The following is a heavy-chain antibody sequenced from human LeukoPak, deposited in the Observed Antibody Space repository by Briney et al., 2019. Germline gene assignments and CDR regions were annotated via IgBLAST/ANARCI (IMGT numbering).Heavy chain of an antibody. CDR2: INTNGANT. CDR1: GFTFKSYA. Sequence: GGSLRLSCSASGFTFKSYAMHWVRQAPGKGLEYVSSINTNGANTYYADSVKGRFTISRDNSRNTLYVQMNSLRAEDTAVYYCAKGHYYGSGSLDYWGQGTLVTVSS. V-gene: IGHV3-64*04. CDR3: AKGHYYGSGSLDY. J-gene: IGHJ4*02. D-gene: IGHD3-10*01.